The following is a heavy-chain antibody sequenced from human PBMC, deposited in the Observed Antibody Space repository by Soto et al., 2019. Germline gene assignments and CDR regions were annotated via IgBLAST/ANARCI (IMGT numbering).Heavy chain of an antibody. Sequence: GGSLRLSCAASGFTFSSYAMSWVRQAPGKGLEWVSAISGSGGSTYYADSVKGRFTISRDNSKNTLYLQMNSLRAEDTAVYYCAKDLLTGYYPPPFYYYGMDVWGQGTTVTVSS. CDR3: AKDLLTGYYPPPFYYYGMDV. CDR1: GFTFSSYA. D-gene: IGHD3-9*01. CDR2: ISGSGGST. J-gene: IGHJ6*02. V-gene: IGHV3-23*01.